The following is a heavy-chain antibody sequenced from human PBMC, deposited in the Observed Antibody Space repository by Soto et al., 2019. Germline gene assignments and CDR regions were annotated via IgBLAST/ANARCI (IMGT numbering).Heavy chain of an antibody. J-gene: IGHJ3*02. V-gene: IGHV4-31*03. D-gene: IGHD3-3*01. Sequence: QVQLQESGPGLVKPSQTLSLTCTVSGGSISSGGYYWSWIRQHPGKGLEGIGDIYYSGSTYDNPPLKRRVTISVDTSKHQFSRKLCSVTAADTAVYYCARSGRIFGVVTPYAFDIWGQGTMVTVSS. CDR2: IYYSGST. CDR1: GGSISSGGYY. CDR3: ARSGRIFGVVTPYAFDI.